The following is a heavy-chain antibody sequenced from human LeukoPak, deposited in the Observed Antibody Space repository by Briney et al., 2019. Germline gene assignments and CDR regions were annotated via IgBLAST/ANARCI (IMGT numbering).Heavy chain of an antibody. J-gene: IGHJ4*02. CDR3: ARRSSVAVRLFDY. CDR1: GYSFTSYW. CDR2: IYPGDSDT. Sequence: GESLKISCQGSGYSFTSYWIGWVRQMPGKGLEWMGIIYPGDSDTRYSPSFQGQVNTSADKSISTAYLQWSSLKASDTAMYFCARRSSVAVRLFDYWGQGTLVTVSS. D-gene: IGHD6-6*01. V-gene: IGHV5-51*01.